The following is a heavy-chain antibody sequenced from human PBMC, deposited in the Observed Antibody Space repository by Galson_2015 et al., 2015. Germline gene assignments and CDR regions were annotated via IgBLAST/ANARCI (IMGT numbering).Heavy chain of an antibody. CDR3: AKDIKERSSVVDY. CDR1: GFTFDDYA. J-gene: IGHJ4*02. V-gene: IGHV3-9*01. D-gene: IGHD2-15*01. CDR2: ISWNSGSI. Sequence: SLRLSCAASGFTFDDYAMHWVRQAPGKGLEWVSGISWNSGSIGYADSVKGRFTISRDNAKNSLYLQMNSLRAEDTALYYCAKDIKERSSVVDYWGQGTLVTVSS.